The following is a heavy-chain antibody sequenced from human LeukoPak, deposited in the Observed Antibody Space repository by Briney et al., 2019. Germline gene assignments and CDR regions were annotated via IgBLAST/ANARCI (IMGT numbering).Heavy chain of an antibody. CDR3: PIRDSRWWFVS. CDR2: ISSSGGAT. D-gene: IGHD6-13*01. V-gene: IGHV3-23*01. J-gene: IGHJ5*02. CDR1: GFTFSSYA. Sequence: PGRSVRLSCAAAGFTFSSYAMSWAREAPGKGLVWVSDISSSGGATFCADSVKGRYTIYRDKYKNTLYEQMEVLRAGDTSLCDSPIRDSRWWFVSSVQG.